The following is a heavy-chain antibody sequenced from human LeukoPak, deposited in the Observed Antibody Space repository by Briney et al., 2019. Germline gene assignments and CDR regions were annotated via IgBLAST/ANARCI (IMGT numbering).Heavy chain of an antibody. J-gene: IGHJ5*02. Sequence: SETLSLTCTVSGGSISRYYWSWIRQPPGKGLEWIGYIYTSGSTNYNPSLKSRVTISVDTSKNQFSLKLSSVTAADTAVYYCARERMYYYDSSGYYPWGQGTLVTVSS. V-gene: IGHV4-4*09. CDR1: GGSISRYY. D-gene: IGHD3-22*01. CDR3: ARERMYYYDSSGYYP. CDR2: IYTSGST.